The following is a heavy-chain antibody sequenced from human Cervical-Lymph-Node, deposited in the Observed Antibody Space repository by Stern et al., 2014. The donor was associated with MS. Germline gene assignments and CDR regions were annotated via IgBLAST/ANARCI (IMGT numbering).Heavy chain of an antibody. D-gene: IGHD6-13*01. CDR3: ALSSETSDRWYSLGYDL. CDR1: GGTFSKFP. Sequence: VQLLESEAEVTKPGSSVKVSCKASGGTFSKFPSSWVRQAPGQGLEGMGGIFPVFGTPTYAQEFRGRVTITADVSTITVYMELSSLRSDDTAVYYCALSSETSDRWYSLGYDLWGQGTLVTVSS. V-gene: IGHV1-69*01. CDR2: IFPVFGTP. J-gene: IGHJ5*02.